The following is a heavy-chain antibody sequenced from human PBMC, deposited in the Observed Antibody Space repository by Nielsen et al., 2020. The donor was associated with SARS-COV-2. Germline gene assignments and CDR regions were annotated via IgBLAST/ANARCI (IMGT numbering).Heavy chain of an antibody. CDR1: GGSISSYY. D-gene: IGHD3-16*02. CDR3: AREYYDYVWGSYPDV. CDR2: IYYSGST. Sequence: SETLSPTCTVSGGSISSYYWSWIRQPPGKGLEWIGYIYYSGSTYYNPSLKSRVTISVDTSKNQFSLKLSSVTAADTAVYYCAREYYDYVWGSYPDVWGQGTTVTVSS. V-gene: IGHV4-59*12. J-gene: IGHJ6*02.